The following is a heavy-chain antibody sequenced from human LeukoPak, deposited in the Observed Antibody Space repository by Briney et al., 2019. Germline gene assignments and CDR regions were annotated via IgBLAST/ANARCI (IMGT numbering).Heavy chain of an antibody. CDR1: GGTFSSYA. V-gene: IGHV1-69*04. Sequence: SVKVSCKASGGTFSSYAISWVRQAPGHGLEWMGRIIPILGIANYAQKFQGRVTITADKSTSTAYMELSSLRSEDTAVYYCAREGAPHYYDSSGYYCLDYWGQGTLVTVSS. D-gene: IGHD3-22*01. CDR3: AREGAPHYYDSSGYYCLDY. J-gene: IGHJ4*02. CDR2: IIPILGIA.